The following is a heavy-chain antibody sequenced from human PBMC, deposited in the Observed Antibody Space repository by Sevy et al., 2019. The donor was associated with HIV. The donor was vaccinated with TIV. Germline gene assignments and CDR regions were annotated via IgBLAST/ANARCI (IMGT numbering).Heavy chain of an antibody. J-gene: IGHJ3*02. Sequence: SETLSLTCTVSGASIRDSSYYWAWIRQPPGKRREWIGNIYSYGETYYNSSLKSRVTISVDTSKNQFSLSLTSVTAADTAIYFCARSMEQQLDAFDIWGQGTMVTVSS. CDR1: GASIRDSSYY. CDR2: IYSYGET. V-gene: IGHV4-39*01. D-gene: IGHD6-13*01. CDR3: ARSMEQQLDAFDI.